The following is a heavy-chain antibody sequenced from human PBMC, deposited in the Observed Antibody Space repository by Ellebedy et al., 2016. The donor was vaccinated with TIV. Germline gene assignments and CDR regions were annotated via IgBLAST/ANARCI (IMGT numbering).Heavy chain of an antibody. V-gene: IGHV3-48*04. Sequence: GESLKISCAASGFPFHNYWMTWVRQAPGRGLEWVSYISSRGNTEFYADSVKGRFTISRDNAKNSLYLQMNSLRAEDTAVYYCAREGVHTLRLRRIPAGGFDCWGQGTLLTVSS. D-gene: IGHD3-10*01. J-gene: IGHJ4*02. CDR3: AREGVHTLRLRRIPAGGFDC. CDR2: ISSRGNTE. CDR1: GFPFHNYW.